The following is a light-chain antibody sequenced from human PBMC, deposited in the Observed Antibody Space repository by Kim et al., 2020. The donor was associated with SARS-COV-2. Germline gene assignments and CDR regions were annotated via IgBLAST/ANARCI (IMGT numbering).Light chain of an antibody. J-gene: IGKJ2*01. V-gene: IGKV3-11*01. CDR1: QSVSSY. CDR2: DAS. Sequence: SPTGERATLSCRASQSVSSYLAWYQQKPVQAPRLLIYDASNRATGIPARFSGSGSGTDFTLTISSLEPEDFAVYYCQQRSNWPPYTFGQGTKLEI. CDR3: QQRSNWPPYT.